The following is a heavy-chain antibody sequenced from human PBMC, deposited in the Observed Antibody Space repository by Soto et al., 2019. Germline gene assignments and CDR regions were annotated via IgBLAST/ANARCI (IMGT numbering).Heavy chain of an antibody. CDR2: IIPIFGTA. V-gene: IGHV1-69*13. D-gene: IGHD6-13*01. CDR1: GGTFSSYA. Sequence: GASVKVSCKASGGTFSSYAISWVRQAPGQGLEWMGGIIPIFGTANYAQKFQGRVTITADESTSTAYMELSSLRSEDTAVYYCASCIAAAATRKYYGMDVWGQGTTVTVSS. J-gene: IGHJ6*02. CDR3: ASCIAAAATRKYYGMDV.